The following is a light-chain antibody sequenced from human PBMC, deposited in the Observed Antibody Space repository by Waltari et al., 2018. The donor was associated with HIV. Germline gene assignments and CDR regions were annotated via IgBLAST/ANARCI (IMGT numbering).Light chain of an antibody. CDR1: RSHIGVNY. Sequence: QSVLTQTPSASGTPGQRIPLSCSGGRSHIGVNYLYCYQQFPGTTPRLLIYRNNQRSAGVPDRFSGSKSGTSASLAISGLRPEDEADYYCAVWDDSLSGRVVFGGGTKVTV. CDR2: RNN. CDR3: AVWDDSLSGRVV. J-gene: IGLJ3*02. V-gene: IGLV1-47*01.